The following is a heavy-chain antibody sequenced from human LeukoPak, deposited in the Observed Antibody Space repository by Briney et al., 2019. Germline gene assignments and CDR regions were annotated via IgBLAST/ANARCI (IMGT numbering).Heavy chain of an antibody. Sequence: SETLSLTCTVSGGSISSYYWSWIRQPPGKGLEWIGYIYYSGSTNYNPSLKSRVTISVDTSKNQFSLKLSSVTAADTAVYYCARAIAAPGNYFDYWGQGTLVTVSS. CDR1: GGSISSYY. V-gene: IGHV4-59*01. D-gene: IGHD6-6*01. J-gene: IGHJ4*02. CDR2: IYYSGST. CDR3: ARAIAAPGNYFDY.